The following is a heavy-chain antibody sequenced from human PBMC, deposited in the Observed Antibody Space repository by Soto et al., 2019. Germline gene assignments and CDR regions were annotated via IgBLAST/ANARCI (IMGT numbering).Heavy chain of an antibody. CDR1: GGSISSGGYY. CDR2: IYYSGST. CDR3: ARGERYFDWLPNFDY. Sequence: SETLSLTCTVSGGSISSGGYYWSWIRQHPGKGLEWIGYIYYSGSTYYNPSLKSRVTISVDTSKNQFSLKLSSVTAADTAVYYCARGERYFDWLPNFDYWGQGTLVT. V-gene: IGHV4-31*03. J-gene: IGHJ4*02. D-gene: IGHD3-9*01.